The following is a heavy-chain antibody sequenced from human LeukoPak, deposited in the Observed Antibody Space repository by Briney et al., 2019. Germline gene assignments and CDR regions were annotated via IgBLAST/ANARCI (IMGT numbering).Heavy chain of an antibody. J-gene: IGHJ4*02. CDR3: ARESIAVAGAPFDY. V-gene: IGHV3-48*03. Sequence: GGSLRLSCAASGFTFSSYEMNWVRQAPGKGLEWVSYISSGSTIYGADSVKGRFTISRDNAKNSLYLQMNSLRAEDTAVYYCARESIAVAGAPFDYWGQGTLVTVSS. CDR1: GFTFSSYE. CDR2: ISSGSTI. D-gene: IGHD6-19*01.